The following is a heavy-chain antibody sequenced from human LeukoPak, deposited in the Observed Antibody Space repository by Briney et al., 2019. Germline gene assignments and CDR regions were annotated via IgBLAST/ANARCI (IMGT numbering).Heavy chain of an antibody. Sequence: SETLSLTCAVYGGSFSGYYWSWIPQPPGKGLEWIGEINHSGSTNYNPSLKSRVTISVDTSKNQFSLKLSSVTAADTAVYYCARERAVAAPRELNFDYWGQGTLVTVSS. CDR3: ARERAVAAPRELNFDY. CDR1: GGSFSGYY. CDR2: INHSGST. D-gene: IGHD6-19*01. V-gene: IGHV4-34*01. J-gene: IGHJ4*02.